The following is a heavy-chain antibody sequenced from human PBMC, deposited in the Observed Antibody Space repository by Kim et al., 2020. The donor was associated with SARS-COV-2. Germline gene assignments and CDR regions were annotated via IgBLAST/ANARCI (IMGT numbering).Heavy chain of an antibody. CDR3: ARGTPLGMDV. CDR2: ISYDGSNK. Sequence: GGSLRLSCAASGFTFSSYGMHWVRQAPGKGLEWVAVISYDGSNKYYADSVKGRFTISRDNSKNTLYLKMNSLRAEDTAVYYCARGTPLGMDVWGPGSTVT. V-gene: IGHV3-33*05. CDR1: GFTFSSYG. J-gene: IGHJ6*02.